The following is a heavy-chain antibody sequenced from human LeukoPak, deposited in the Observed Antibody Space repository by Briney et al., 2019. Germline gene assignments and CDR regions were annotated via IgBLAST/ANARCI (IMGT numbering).Heavy chain of an antibody. CDR2: ISDDGSRK. Sequence: GRSLRLSCVASEFSFSSHVIHWVRQAPGQGLEWVAMISDDGSRKYHADSVKGRFSISRDNSKNTLFLQMNSLRVDDTAVYYCARDYYGSGSHATCMDVWGQGTTVTVSS. CDR3: ARDYYGSGSHATCMDV. D-gene: IGHD3-10*01. V-gene: IGHV3-30-3*01. J-gene: IGHJ6*02. CDR1: EFSFSSHV.